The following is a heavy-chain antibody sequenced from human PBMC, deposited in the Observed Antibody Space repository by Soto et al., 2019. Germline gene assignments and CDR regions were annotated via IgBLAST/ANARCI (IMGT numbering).Heavy chain of an antibody. CDR2: ISAYNGKA. Sequence: QVQLVQSGGEVKKPGASVKVSCKASGYNYSSYGVTWVRQAPGQGLEWMGWISAYNGKANYAPNIQDRVTMSIDTSTSTAYMEMRSLRSDHTAVYYCARQHNDLWSDSPDFDYWGQGTLVTVSA. D-gene: IGHD3-3*01. CDR3: ARQHNDLWSDSPDFDY. J-gene: IGHJ4*02. V-gene: IGHV1-18*04. CDR1: GYNYSSYG.